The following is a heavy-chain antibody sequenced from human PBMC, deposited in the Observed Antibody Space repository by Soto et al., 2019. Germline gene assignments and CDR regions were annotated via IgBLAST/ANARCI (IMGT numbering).Heavy chain of an antibody. J-gene: IGHJ6*03. Sequence: PPGKGLEWIGYIYYSGSTNYNPSLKSRVTISVDTSKNQFSLKLSSVTAADTAVYYCARAPILRFLEWLTEDYYYYMDVWGKGTTVTVSS. CDR3: ARAPILRFLEWLTEDYYYYMDV. D-gene: IGHD3-3*01. V-gene: IGHV4-59*01. CDR2: IYYSGST.